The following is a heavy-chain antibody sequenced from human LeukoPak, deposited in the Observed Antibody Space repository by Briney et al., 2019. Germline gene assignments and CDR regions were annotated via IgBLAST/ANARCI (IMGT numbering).Heavy chain of an antibody. CDR1: GFTFSSYE. Sequence: PGGSLRLSCAASGFTFSSYEMNWVRQAPGKGLEWVSYISGSGSTIYYADSVKGRFTISRDNAKNSLYLQMNSLRAEDTAVYYCARDTLGPYYYGSGSYPWGQGTLVTVSS. V-gene: IGHV3-48*03. CDR3: ARDTLGPYYYGSGSYP. J-gene: IGHJ4*02. CDR2: ISGSGSTI. D-gene: IGHD3-10*01.